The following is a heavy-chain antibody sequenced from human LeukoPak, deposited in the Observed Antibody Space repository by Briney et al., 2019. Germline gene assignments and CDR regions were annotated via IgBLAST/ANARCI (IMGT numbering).Heavy chain of an antibody. J-gene: IGHJ4*02. V-gene: IGHV1-69*13. CDR3: ARGNSVVHSDLDY. CDR2: ITPMFGTS. Sequence: ASVKVSCKASGGTFSRHTISWVRQSPGQGLEWMGGITPMFGTSNYAQKFRGRVTITADESTSTAYVELSSLRSEDTAVYYCARGNSVVHSDLDYWGQGTLVTVSS. CDR1: GGTFSRHT. D-gene: IGHD2-8*01.